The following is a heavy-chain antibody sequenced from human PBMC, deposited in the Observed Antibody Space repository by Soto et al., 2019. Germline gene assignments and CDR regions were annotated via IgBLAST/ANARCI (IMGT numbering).Heavy chain of an antibody. V-gene: IGHV3-23*01. D-gene: IGHD6-13*01. Sequence: GGSLRLSCAASGFTFSTYAMRWVRQAPGKGLEWVSKIINSGGSTYYADSVKGRFTISRDNSKNTLYLQMNSLRAEDTAVYYCATGQQLGYWGQGTLVTVS. CDR3: ATGQQLGY. J-gene: IGHJ4*02. CDR1: GFTFSTYA. CDR2: IINSGGST.